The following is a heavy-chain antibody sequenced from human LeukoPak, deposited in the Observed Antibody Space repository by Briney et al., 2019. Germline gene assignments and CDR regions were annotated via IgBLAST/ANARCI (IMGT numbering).Heavy chain of an antibody. CDR3: AKDLIAGPPDYFDY. CDR2: TDGTNK. CDR1: GFTFTIHV. V-gene: IGHV3-30*18. Sequence: GGSLRLSCAASGFTFTIHVVHWVRQAPGKGLERVAVTDGTNKIYSDSVRGRFTISGDTSKNTIYLQMNSLRPEDTAMYYCAKDLIAGPPDYFDYWGQGTLVSVSS. D-gene: IGHD2-21*01. J-gene: IGHJ4*02.